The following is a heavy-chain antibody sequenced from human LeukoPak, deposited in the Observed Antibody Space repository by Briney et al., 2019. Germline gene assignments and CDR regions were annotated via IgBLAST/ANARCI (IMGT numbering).Heavy chain of an antibody. V-gene: IGHV3-74*01. CDR1: GFTFSSYW. J-gene: IGHJ1*01. CDR3: ARTRGRPYYDFWCGYFWAEYFQH. Sequence: GGSLRLSCTASGFTFSSYWMHWVRQAPGKGLVWVSRINSDGSSTSYADSVKGRFTISRDNAKNTLYLQMNSLRAEDTAVYYCARTRGRPYYDFWCGYFWAEYFQHWGQGTLVTVSS. D-gene: IGHD3-3*01. CDR2: INSDGSST.